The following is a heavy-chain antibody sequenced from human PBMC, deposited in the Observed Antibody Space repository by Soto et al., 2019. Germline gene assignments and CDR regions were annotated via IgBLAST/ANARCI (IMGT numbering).Heavy chain of an antibody. CDR1: GYTFTAYG. CDR3: ARYSRHYFLSDSTSPTYYFDY. Sequence: QVQLVQSGAEVKKPGASVKVSCKASGYTFTAYGITWVRQAPGQGLEWMGWISSYNGYTNYAQKLQGRVTMTTDISTTISYMELRSLTSDDTAVYFCARYSRHYFLSDSTSPTYYFDYWGQGTLVTVSS. D-gene: IGHD3-3*01. J-gene: IGHJ4*02. V-gene: IGHV1-18*01. CDR2: ISSYNGYT.